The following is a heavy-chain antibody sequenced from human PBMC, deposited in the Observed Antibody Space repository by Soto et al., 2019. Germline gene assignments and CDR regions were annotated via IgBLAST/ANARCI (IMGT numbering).Heavy chain of an antibody. Sequence: SETLSLTCTVSGGSISSYYWSWIRQPPGKGLEWIGYIYYSGSTNYNPSLKSRVTISVDTSKNQFSLKLSSVTAADTAVYYCAKVAPLLWFGELLTHYYYYYYMDVWGKGTTVTVSS. D-gene: IGHD3-10*01. CDR1: GGSISSYY. J-gene: IGHJ6*03. CDR2: IYYSGST. CDR3: AKVAPLLWFGELLTHYYYYYYMDV. V-gene: IGHV4-59*01.